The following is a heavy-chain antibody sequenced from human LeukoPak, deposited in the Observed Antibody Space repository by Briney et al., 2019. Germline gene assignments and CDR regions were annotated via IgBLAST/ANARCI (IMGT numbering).Heavy chain of an antibody. D-gene: IGHD3-3*01. CDR2: IYYSGST. CDR3: ARTTSFWSGYYLPSDYYCYGMDV. CDR1: GGSISSYY. J-gene: IGHJ6*02. Sequence: PSETLSLTCTVSGGSISSYYWSWIRQPPGKGLEWIGYIYYSGSTNYNPSLKSRVTISVDTSKNQFSLKLSSVTAADTAVYYCARTTSFWSGYYLPSDYYCYGMDVWGQGTTVTVSS. V-gene: IGHV4-59*01.